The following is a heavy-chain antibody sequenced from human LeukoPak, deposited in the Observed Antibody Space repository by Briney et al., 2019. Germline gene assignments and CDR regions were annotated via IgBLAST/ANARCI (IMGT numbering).Heavy chain of an antibody. D-gene: IGHD6-13*01. CDR1: GFTFGDYA. Sequence: GGSLRLSCTASGFTFGDYAMSWFRQAPGKGLEWVGFIRSKAYGGTTEYAASVKGRFTISRDDSKSIAYLQMNSLKTEDTAVYYCTRDPEQQLVLAFAYFDYWGQGTLVTVSS. V-gene: IGHV3-49*03. CDR3: TRDPEQQLVLAFAYFDY. J-gene: IGHJ4*02. CDR2: IRSKAYGGTT.